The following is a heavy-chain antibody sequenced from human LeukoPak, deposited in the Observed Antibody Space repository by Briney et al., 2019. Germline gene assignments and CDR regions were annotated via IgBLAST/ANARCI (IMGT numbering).Heavy chain of an antibody. D-gene: IGHD3-10*01. J-gene: IGHJ3*02. V-gene: IGHV3-7*01. CDR1: GFTFSSYW. CDR2: IKQDGSEK. Sequence: GGSPRLSCAASGFTFSSYWMSWVRQAPGKGLEWVANIKQDGSEKYYVDSVKGRFTISRDNAKNSLYLQMNSLRAEDTAVYYCATLYYYGSGSYYRDAFDIWGQGTMVTVSS. CDR3: ATLYYYGSGSYYRDAFDI.